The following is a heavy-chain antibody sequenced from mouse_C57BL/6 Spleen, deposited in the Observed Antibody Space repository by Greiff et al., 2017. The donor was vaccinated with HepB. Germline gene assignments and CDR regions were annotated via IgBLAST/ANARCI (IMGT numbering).Heavy chain of an antibody. D-gene: IGHD4-1*01. V-gene: IGHV5-4*03. CDR2: ISDGGSYT. CDR1: GFTFSSYA. CDR3: ARGETGTGYFDV. J-gene: IGHJ1*03. Sequence: EVKLMESGGGLVKPGGSLKLSCAASGFTFSSYAMSWVRQTPEKRLEWVATISDGGSYTYYPDNVKGRFTISRDNAKNNLYLQMSHLKSEDTAMYYCARGETGTGYFDVWGTGTTVTVSS.